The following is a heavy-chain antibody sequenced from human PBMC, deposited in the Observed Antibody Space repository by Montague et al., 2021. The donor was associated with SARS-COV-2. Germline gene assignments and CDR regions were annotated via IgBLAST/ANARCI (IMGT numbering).Heavy chain of an antibody. Sequence: SLRLSCVASGFTFSTFAMSWVRQAPGKGLEWVSAISLSGGSTYYADSVKGRFTISRDNSKNTLFLQMNSLRAEDTAVYYCAKGGVVVVAATDLDYWGQGTLVTVSS. CDR2: ISLSGGST. CDR1: GFTFSTFA. J-gene: IGHJ4*02. CDR3: AKGGVVVVAATDLDY. D-gene: IGHD2-15*01. V-gene: IGHV3-23*01.